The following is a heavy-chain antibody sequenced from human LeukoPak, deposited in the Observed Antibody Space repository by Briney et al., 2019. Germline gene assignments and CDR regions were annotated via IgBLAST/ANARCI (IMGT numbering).Heavy chain of an antibody. CDR3: ARHTIFGVVPFDY. V-gene: IGHV1-69*13. D-gene: IGHD3-3*01. CDR1: GYTFTSYG. CDR2: IIPIFGTA. J-gene: IGHJ4*02. Sequence: SVKVSCKASGYTFTSYGISWMRQAPGQGLEWMGGIIPIFGTANYAQKFQGRVTITADESTSTAYMELSSLRSEDTAVYYCARHTIFGVVPFDYWGQGTLVTVSS.